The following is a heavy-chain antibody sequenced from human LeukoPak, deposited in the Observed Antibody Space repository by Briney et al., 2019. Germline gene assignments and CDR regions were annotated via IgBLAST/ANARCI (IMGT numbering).Heavy chain of an antibody. V-gene: IGHV4-39*01. Sequence: SETLSLTCIVSGGSISSTTYYWSWIRQPPGKGLEWIGEINHSGYTNYYPSLKSRVTISVDTSKNQFSLRLSSVTAADTAVYYCARNDYFGINNGMDVWGQGTTVTVS. CDR1: GGSISSTTYY. CDR3: ARNDYFGINNGMDV. CDR2: INHSGYT. D-gene: IGHD2/OR15-2a*01. J-gene: IGHJ6*02.